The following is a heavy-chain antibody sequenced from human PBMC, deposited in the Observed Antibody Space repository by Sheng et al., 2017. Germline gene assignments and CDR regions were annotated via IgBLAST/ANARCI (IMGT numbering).Heavy chain of an antibody. D-gene: IGHD3-10*01. V-gene: IGHV3-9*03. J-gene: IGHJ4*02. CDR1: GFTFEDYA. Sequence: EVQLVESGGGLVHPGESLRLSCAASGFTFEDYAMHWVRQAPGKGLEWVSGISWNSGSIAYADSVKGRFTISRDNAKNSLYLQMNSLRSEDMALYYCAKGGVTMVRGVADWGQGTLVIVSS. CDR3: AKGGVTMVRGVAD. CDR2: ISWNSGSI.